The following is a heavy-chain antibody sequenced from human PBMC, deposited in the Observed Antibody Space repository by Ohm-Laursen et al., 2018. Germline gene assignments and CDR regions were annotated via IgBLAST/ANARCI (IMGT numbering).Heavy chain of an antibody. Sequence: SLRLSCTASEFTFSSYWMSWVRQAPGKGLEWVANIKQDGSEKRYVDSVKGRFTISRDDAKNSLYLQMNSLRAEDTAVYYCAKDLPGGYGGQGTLVTVSS. J-gene: IGHJ4*02. CDR3: AKDLPGGY. CDR1: EFTFSSYW. D-gene: IGHD1-14*01. V-gene: IGHV3-7*03. CDR2: IKQDGSEK.